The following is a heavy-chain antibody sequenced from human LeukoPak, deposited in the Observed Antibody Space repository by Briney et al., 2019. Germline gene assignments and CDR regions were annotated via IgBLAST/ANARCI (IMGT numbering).Heavy chain of an antibody. CDR3: AREYRNYYYGMDV. CDR1: GFTFSDHY. D-gene: IGHD1-14*01. V-gene: IGHV3-72*01. J-gene: IGHJ6*02. CDR2: TRNKANSYTT. Sequence: GGSLRLSCAASGFTFSDHYMDWVRQAPGKGLEWVGRTRNKANSYTTEYAASVKGGFTISRDDSKNSLYLQMNSLKTEDTAVYYCAREYRNYYYGMDVWGQGTTVTVSS.